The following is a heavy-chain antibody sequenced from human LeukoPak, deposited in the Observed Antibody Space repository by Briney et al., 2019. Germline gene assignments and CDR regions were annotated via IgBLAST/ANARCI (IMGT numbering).Heavy chain of an antibody. CDR2: ISCSAGNT. V-gene: IGHV3-23*01. CDR3: ARDGGNSWDY. D-gene: IGHD6-13*01. CDR1: GFTFSTYA. Sequence: GGSLRLSCAGSGFTFSTYAMSWVSQAPGKGLEWVSAISCSAGNTYYADSVKGRFTISRDNSKNTVYLQMNSLRAEDTAVYYCARDGGNSWDYWGQATLVTVSS. J-gene: IGHJ4*02.